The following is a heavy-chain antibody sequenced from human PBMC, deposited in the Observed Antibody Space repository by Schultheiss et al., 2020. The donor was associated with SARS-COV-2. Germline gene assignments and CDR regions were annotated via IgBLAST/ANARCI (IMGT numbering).Heavy chain of an antibody. CDR3: ARAGPQDWFDP. V-gene: IGHV3-7*01. CDR2: IKQDGSEK. Sequence: GESLKISCAASGFTFSSYWMSWVRQAPGKGLEWVANIKQDGSEKYYVDSVKGRFTISRDNAKNSLYLQMNSLRAEDTAVYYCARAGPQDWFDPWGQGTLVTVSS. CDR1: GFTFSSYW. J-gene: IGHJ5*02.